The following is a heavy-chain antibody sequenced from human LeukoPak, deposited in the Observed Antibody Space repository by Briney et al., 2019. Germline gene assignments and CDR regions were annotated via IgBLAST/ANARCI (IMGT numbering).Heavy chain of an antibody. J-gene: IGHJ6*02. CDR2: ISAYNGNT. Sequence: ASVKVSCKASGYTFTSYGISWVRQAPGQGLEWMGWISAYNGNTNYAQKLQGRVTMTTDTSTSTAYMELRSLRSEDTAVYYCATGAVVVPAARVRDYYYYGMDVWGQGTTVTVSS. CDR3: ATGAVVVPAARVRDYYYYGMDV. D-gene: IGHD2-2*01. V-gene: IGHV1-18*01. CDR1: GYTFTSYG.